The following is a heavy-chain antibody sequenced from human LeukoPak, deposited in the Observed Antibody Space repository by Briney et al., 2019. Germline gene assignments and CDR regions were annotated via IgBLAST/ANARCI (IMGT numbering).Heavy chain of an antibody. CDR2: MNPNSGNT. CDR3: ARGMGYCSSTSCYIVLGGFRPYYYYYGMDV. J-gene: IGHJ6*02. Sequence: ASVKVSCKASGYTFTSYDINWVRQATGQGLEWMGWMNPNSGNTGYAQKFQGRVNMNRNTSISTAYMELSRLRSEDTAVYYCARGMGYCSSTSCYIVLGGFRPYYYYYGMDVWGQGTTVTVSS. V-gene: IGHV1-8*01. CDR1: GYTFTSYD. D-gene: IGHD2-2*02.